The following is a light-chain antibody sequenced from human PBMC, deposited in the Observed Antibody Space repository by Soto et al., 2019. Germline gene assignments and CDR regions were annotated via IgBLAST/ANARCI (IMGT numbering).Light chain of an antibody. Sequence: EIVLTQSPGTLSLSPGERATLSCRASQSVSSSYLAWYQQKPGQAPRLLIYGASSRATGIPDRFSGSGSGTDFTLTISRLEPEDFAVYSCQQFGSSPWTFGPGTKVDI. J-gene: IGKJ1*01. V-gene: IGKV3-20*01. CDR1: QSVSSSY. CDR2: GAS. CDR3: QQFGSSPWT.